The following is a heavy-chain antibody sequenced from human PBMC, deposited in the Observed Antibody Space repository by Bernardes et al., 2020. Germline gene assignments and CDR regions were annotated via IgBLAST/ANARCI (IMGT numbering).Heavy chain of an antibody. J-gene: IGHJ4*02. D-gene: IGHD7-27*01. Sequence: GGSLRLSCAASGFTFDAHTMHWVRQVPGKGLEWVSFITKDGSRAHYADSVQGRFTISRDNSKNSLYLQMNSLKTEDTALYYCTKDSNWAIDYWGQGTLVTVFS. V-gene: IGHV3-43*01. CDR3: TKDSNWAIDY. CDR1: GFTFDAHT. CDR2: ITKDGSRA.